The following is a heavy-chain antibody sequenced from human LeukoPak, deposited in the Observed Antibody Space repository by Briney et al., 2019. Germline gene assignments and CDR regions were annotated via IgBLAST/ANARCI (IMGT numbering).Heavy chain of an antibody. Sequence: SETLSLTCTVSGGSISSYYWSWIRQPPGKGLEWIGYINYSGSTNYNPSLKSRVTISVDTSKNQFSLKLSSVTAADTAVYYCARATCKWFGELCPYYFDYWGQGTLVTVSS. D-gene: IGHD3-10*01. V-gene: IGHV4-59*08. CDR1: GGSISSYY. CDR3: ARATCKWFGELCPYYFDY. J-gene: IGHJ4*02. CDR2: INYSGST.